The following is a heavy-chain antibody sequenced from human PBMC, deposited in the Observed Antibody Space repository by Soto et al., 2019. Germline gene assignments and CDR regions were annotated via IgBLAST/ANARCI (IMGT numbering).Heavy chain of an antibody. Sequence: SETLSLTCAVSGGSIGGVGYSWSWIRQPPGGGLEWIGYMYHSGTFLKSPSLKTRLTMSLDMSKDQFSLTLNSMTAADTAVYYCARAQFYSGSGNYNNLMFDAWGQGIQVTVSS. CDR2: MYHSGTF. J-gene: IGHJ5*02. D-gene: IGHD3-10*01. CDR1: GGSIGGVGYS. CDR3: ARAQFYSGSGNYNNLMFDA. V-gene: IGHV4-30-2*01.